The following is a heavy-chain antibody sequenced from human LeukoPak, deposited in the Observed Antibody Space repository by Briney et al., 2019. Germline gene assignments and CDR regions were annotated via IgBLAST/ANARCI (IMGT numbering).Heavy chain of an antibody. CDR2: IKQDGSEK. D-gene: IGHD1-14*01. V-gene: IGHV3-7*01. Sequence: GGSLRLSCAASGFTFSDYYMSWIRQAPGKGLEWVANIKQDGSEKYYVDSVKGRFTISRDNAKNSLYLQMNSLRAEDTAVYYCARVRYHNWFDPWGQGTLVTVSS. J-gene: IGHJ5*02. CDR3: ARVRYHNWFDP. CDR1: GFTFSDYY.